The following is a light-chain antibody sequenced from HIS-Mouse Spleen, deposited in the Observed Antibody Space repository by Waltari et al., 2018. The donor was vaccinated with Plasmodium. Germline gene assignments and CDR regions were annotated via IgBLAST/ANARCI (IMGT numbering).Light chain of an antibody. CDR1: RSVSSN. CDR3: QQYNNWSFT. V-gene: IGKV3-15*01. CDR2: GAS. Sequence: EIVLGQSPATLSVSPGELATLSCRASRSVSSNLGWSQQKPGQAPRLLIYGASTRATGIPARFSGSGSGTEFTLTISSLQSEDFAVYYCQQYNNWSFTFGPGTKVDIK. J-gene: IGKJ3*01.